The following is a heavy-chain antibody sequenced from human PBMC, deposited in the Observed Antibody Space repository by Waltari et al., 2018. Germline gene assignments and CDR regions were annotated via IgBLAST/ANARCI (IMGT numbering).Heavy chain of an antibody. Sequence: QVQLVPSGAEVKKPGASVKVSCKASGYTFTGYYLPWVRQAPGQGLEWMGWINPNSGGTNYAQKFQGWVTMTRDTSISTAYMELSRLRSDDTAVYYCAREVGKPDNWFDPWGQGTLVTVSS. CDR2: INPNSGGT. CDR1: GYTFTGYY. J-gene: IGHJ5*02. CDR3: AREVGKPDNWFDP. V-gene: IGHV1-2*04.